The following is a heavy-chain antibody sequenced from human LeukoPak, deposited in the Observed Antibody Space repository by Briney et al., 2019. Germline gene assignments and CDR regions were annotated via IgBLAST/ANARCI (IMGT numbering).Heavy chain of an antibody. Sequence: SGPTLVKPTQTLTLTCTFSGFSLSTSGMCVSWIRQPPGKALEWLALIDWDDDKYYSTSLKTRLTISKDTSKNQVVLTMTNMDPVDTGTYYCAQSLRLHPDDAFDIWGQGTMVTVSS. CDR3: AQSLRLHPDDAFDI. D-gene: IGHD4-17*01. V-gene: IGHV2-70*01. CDR1: GFSLSTSGMC. CDR2: IDWDDDK. J-gene: IGHJ3*02.